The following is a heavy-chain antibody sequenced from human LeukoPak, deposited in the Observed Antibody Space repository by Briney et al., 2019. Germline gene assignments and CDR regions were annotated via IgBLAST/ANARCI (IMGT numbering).Heavy chain of an antibody. D-gene: IGHD2-8*01. J-gene: IGHJ6*02. CDR3: ATPIYCTNGVCYTPRTYYGMDV. CDR1: GYTLTELS. CDR2: FDPEDGET. V-gene: IGHV1-24*01. Sequence: GASVKVSCKVSGYTLTELSMHWVRQAPGKGLEWMGGFDPEDGETIYAQKFQGRVTMTEDTSTDTAYMELSSLRSEDTAVYYCATPIYCTNGVCYTPRTYYGMDVWAKGPRSPSP.